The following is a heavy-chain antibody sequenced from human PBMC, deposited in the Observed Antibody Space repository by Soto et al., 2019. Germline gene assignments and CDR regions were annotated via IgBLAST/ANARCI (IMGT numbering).Heavy chain of an antibody. Sequence: EVQLVESGGDLVQPGGYLRLSCAASGFTFSSYWMHWVRQGPGKGLVWVSRINSDGSSTSYADSVKGRFTISRDNAKNTLYLQMNSLRADDTAVYYCARFEQSNYDSSFDYFDYWGQGTLVTVSS. CDR1: GFTFSSYW. D-gene: IGHD3-22*01. V-gene: IGHV3-74*01. CDR2: INSDGSST. J-gene: IGHJ4*02. CDR3: ARFEQSNYDSSFDYFDY.